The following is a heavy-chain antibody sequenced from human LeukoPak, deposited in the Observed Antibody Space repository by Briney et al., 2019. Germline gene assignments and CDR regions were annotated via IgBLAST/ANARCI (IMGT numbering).Heavy chain of an antibody. Sequence: GASVKVSCKASGGTFSSCAISWVRQAPGQGLEWMGGIIPIFGTANYAQKFQGRVTITADESTSTAYMELSSLRSEDTAVYYCARSTVVTLYYYYYYYMDVWGKGTTVTVSS. CDR3: ARSTVVTLYYYYYYYMDV. D-gene: IGHD4-23*01. CDR2: IIPIFGTA. V-gene: IGHV1-69*13. J-gene: IGHJ6*03. CDR1: GGTFSSCA.